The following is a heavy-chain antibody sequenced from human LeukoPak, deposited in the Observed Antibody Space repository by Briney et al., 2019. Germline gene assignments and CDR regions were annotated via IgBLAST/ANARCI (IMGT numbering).Heavy chain of an antibody. D-gene: IGHD6-19*01. CDR1: GFTFGDYA. CDR3: TRDLSTVGKQWLVLRYFDY. CDR2: IRSKAYGGTT. Sequence: GGSLRLSCTASGFTFGDYAMSWFRQAPGKGLEWVGFIRSKAYGGTTEYAASVKGRFTISRDDSKSIAYLQMNSLKTEDTAVYYCTRDLSTVGKQWLVLRYFDYWGQGTLVTVSS. V-gene: IGHV3-49*03. J-gene: IGHJ4*02.